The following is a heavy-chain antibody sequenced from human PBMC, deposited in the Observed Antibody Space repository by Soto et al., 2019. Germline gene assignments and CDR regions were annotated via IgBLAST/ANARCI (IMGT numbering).Heavy chain of an antibody. Sequence: PSETLSLTCTVSGGSVSSGSYYWSWIRQPPGKGLEWIGYIYYSGSTNYNPSLKSRVTISVDTSKNQFSLKLSSVTAADTAVYYCAREIYGDPLNYFDYWGQGTLVTVSS. J-gene: IGHJ4*02. CDR2: IYYSGST. CDR3: AREIYGDPLNYFDY. D-gene: IGHD4-17*01. V-gene: IGHV4-61*01. CDR1: GGSVSSGSYY.